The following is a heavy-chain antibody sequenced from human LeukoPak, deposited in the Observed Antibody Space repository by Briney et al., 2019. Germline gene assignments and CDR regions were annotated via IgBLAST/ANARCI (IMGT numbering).Heavy chain of an antibody. Sequence: SETLSLTCTVSGVTISSYYWNWIRQPPGKGLEWIGYVHYSGSTKYNPSLKSRVTISVDTSKNQFSLKLSSVTAADTAVYYCARWYSSGWAFDYWGEGTLVTVSS. CDR1: GVTISSYY. D-gene: IGHD6-19*01. J-gene: IGHJ4*02. V-gene: IGHV4-59*08. CDR2: VHYSGST. CDR3: ARWYSSGWAFDY.